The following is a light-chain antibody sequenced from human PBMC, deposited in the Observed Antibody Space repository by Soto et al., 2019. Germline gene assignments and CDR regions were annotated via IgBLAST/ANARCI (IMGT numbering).Light chain of an antibody. J-gene: IGKJ1*01. CDR2: GAS. Sequence: EIVLTQSPGTLSLSPGERATLSCRASQSVRSSYLAWYQQKPGQAPRLLINGASSRATGIPDRFSGSGSGTDFTLTISRPEPEDFAVYYCQQYGSSPQTFGQGTKVEIK. CDR1: QSVRSSY. CDR3: QQYGSSPQT. V-gene: IGKV3-20*01.